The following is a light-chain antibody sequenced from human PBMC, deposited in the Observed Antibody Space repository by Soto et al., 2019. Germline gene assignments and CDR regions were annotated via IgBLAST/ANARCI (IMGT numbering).Light chain of an antibody. CDR3: QQYNNWPLT. Sequence: EIVVTQSPATLSVSPGERATLSCRASQSVSSNLAWYQQKPGQAPRILIYGESTRATGIPDRLSGSGSGTELNLTISRLQSEDFAVYYCQQYNNWPLTFGGGTKVDIK. CDR2: GES. J-gene: IGKJ4*01. V-gene: IGKV3-15*01. CDR1: QSVSSN.